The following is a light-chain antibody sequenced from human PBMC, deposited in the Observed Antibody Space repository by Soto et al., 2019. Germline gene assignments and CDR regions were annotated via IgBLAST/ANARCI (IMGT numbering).Light chain of an antibody. CDR3: CSYTRTSNHYF. CDR2: EVR. J-gene: IGLJ1*01. CDR1: SGDIGDYDY. Sequence: QSVLTQPASVSGSPGQSITISCTGTSGDIGDYDYVSWYQQRPGRAPKLMIYEVRYRPSGVSNRFSGSKSGNTASLTISGLQAEDEADYYCCSYTRTSNHYFFXSGTKVTVL. V-gene: IGLV2-14*01.